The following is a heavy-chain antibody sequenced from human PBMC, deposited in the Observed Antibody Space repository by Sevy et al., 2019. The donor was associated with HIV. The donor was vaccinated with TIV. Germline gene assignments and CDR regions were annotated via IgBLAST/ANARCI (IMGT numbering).Heavy chain of an antibody. CDR1: GFTFSSYA. CDR3: ARDGGGIVVVRAAAVDYYYYGMDV. J-gene: IGHJ6*02. Sequence: GGSLRLSCAASGFTFSSYAMSWVRLAPGKGLEWVSALRGSGGSTDYADSVKGRFTISRDNSKNTLYLQMNSLRAEDTAVYYCARDGGGIVVVRAAAVDYYYYGMDVWGQGTTVTVSS. CDR2: LRGSGGST. V-gene: IGHV3-23*01. D-gene: IGHD2-2*01.